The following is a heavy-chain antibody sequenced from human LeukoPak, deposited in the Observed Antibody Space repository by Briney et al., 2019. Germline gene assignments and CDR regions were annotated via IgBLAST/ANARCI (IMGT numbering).Heavy chain of an antibody. J-gene: IGHJ4*02. CDR3: AKPYNTGSGSYDY. CDR1: GFTFSNYD. V-gene: IGHV3-23*01. CDR2: ISSSGGAI. Sequence: GGSLRLSCAAFGFTFSNYDMSWVRQAPGKGLEWVSVISSSGGAIYYADSVKGRFTISRDNSKNTLFLQMNSLRAEDTALYYCAKPYNTGSGSYDYWGQGTLVTVSS. D-gene: IGHD3-10*01.